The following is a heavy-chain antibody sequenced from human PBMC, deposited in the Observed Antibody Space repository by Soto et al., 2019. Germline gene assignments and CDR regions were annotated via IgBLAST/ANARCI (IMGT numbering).Heavy chain of an antibody. J-gene: IGHJ4*02. CDR1: GVSISSYY. CDR3: ARLEMATTTSPFDY. Sequence: SETLSLTCTVSGVSISSYYWSWIRQPPGKGLEWIGYIYYSGSTNYNPSLKSRVTISVDTSKNQFSLKLSSVTAADTAVYYCARLEMATTTSPFDYWGQGTLVTVSS. CDR2: IYYSGST. D-gene: IGHD5-12*01. V-gene: IGHV4-59*08.